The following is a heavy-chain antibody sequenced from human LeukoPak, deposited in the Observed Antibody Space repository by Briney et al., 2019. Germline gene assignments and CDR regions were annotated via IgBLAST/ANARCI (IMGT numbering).Heavy chain of an antibody. D-gene: IGHD4-11*01. J-gene: IGHJ4*02. V-gene: IGHV1-2*02. CDR1: GHTFTDYY. CDR2: INPNSGET. Sequence: ASVKVSCKTSGHTFTDYYIHGVGQAPGQGREWMGGINPNSGETNSAQKFQGRDTMTGDTSISTAYMELRRVTSDDTAVYYCARDRDYSNTERGFDYWGQGTLVTVSS. CDR3: ARDRDYSNTERGFDY.